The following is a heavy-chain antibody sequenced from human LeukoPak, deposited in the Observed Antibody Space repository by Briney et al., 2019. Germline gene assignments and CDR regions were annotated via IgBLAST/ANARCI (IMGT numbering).Heavy chain of an antibody. CDR1: GFTVSSNC. CDR2: IYSGGST. Sequence: GGSLRLSCAASGFTVSSNCMSWVRQAPGKGLEWVSVIYSGGSTYYADSVKGRFTISRDNSKNTLYLQMNSLRAEDTAVYYCARDQRYYFDYWGQGTLVTVSS. V-gene: IGHV3-66*01. J-gene: IGHJ4*02. CDR3: ARDQRYYFDY.